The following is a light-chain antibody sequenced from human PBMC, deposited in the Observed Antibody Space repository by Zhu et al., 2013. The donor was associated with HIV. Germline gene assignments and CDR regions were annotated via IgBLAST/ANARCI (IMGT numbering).Light chain of an antibody. Sequence: QSVLTQPPSVSAAPGQKVTISCSGSSSNIGNNYVSWYQQLPGTAPKLLIYDNNKRPSGIPDRFSGSKSGTSATLGITGLQTGDEADYYCATWDGTLSAFVFGGGTKLIVL. J-gene: IGLJ3*02. CDR1: SSNIGNNY. CDR2: DNN. CDR3: ATWDGTLSAFV. V-gene: IGLV1-51*01.